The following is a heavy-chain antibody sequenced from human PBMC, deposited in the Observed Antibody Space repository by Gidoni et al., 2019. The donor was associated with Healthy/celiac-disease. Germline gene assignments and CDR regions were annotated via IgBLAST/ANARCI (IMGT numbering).Heavy chain of an antibody. J-gene: IGHJ6*03. Sequence: QVRLVESGGGLVRPGGSLRLSCAASGFTFSDYYMHWIRQAPGKGLEWISYISSRASYTNYADSVKGRFTISRDNAKNSLYLQMNSLRVEDTAVYYCAREVGSSWPNDYYYYHYMDVWGKGTTVTVSS. V-gene: IGHV3-11*06. CDR3: AREVGSSWPNDYYYYHYMDV. CDR2: ISSRASYT. CDR1: GFTFSDYY. D-gene: IGHD6-13*01.